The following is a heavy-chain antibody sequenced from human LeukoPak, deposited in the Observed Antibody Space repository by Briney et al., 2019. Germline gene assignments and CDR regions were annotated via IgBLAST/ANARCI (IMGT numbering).Heavy chain of an antibody. Sequence: ASVKVSCKASGGTFSNYAISWVRQAPGQGLGWMGGVIPIFRTANYAQKFQGRVTITTDESTSTVYMELSSLRSEDTAVYYCARGGRAPRYYYYMDVWGKGTTVTVSS. J-gene: IGHJ6*03. CDR3: ARGGRAPRYYYYMDV. CDR1: GGTFSNYA. D-gene: IGHD3-16*01. CDR2: VIPIFRTA. V-gene: IGHV1-69*05.